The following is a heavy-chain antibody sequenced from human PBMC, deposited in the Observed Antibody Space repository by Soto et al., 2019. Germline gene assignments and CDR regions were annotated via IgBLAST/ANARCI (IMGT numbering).Heavy chain of an antibody. D-gene: IGHD2-15*01. CDR1: GFTFSSYV. V-gene: IGHV3-30-3*01. CDR2: ISYDKNNK. Sequence: QVQLVESGGGVVQPGRSLRLSCAASGFTFSSYVMYWVRQAPGKGLEWVAIISYDKNNKYYADSVKGRFTISRDNSKNTLYLPMNSRRGEDTAVYYCARAGCDGGSCYTLVGLRYGMDVWGQGTTVTVSS. CDR3: ARAGCDGGSCYTLVGLRYGMDV. J-gene: IGHJ6*02.